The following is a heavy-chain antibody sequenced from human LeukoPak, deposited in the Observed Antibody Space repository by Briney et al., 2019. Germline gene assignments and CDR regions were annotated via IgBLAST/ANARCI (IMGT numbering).Heavy chain of an antibody. J-gene: IGHJ6*02. D-gene: IGHD1-26*01. CDR1: GGTFSSYA. Sequence: SVKVSCKASGGTFSSYAISWVRQAPGQGLEWMGGIIPIFGTANYAQKFQGRVTMTEDTSTDTAYMELSSLRSEDTAVYYCATEIKWELPRLGMDVWGQGTTVTVSS. V-gene: IGHV1-69*06. CDR2: IIPIFGTA. CDR3: ATEIKWELPRLGMDV.